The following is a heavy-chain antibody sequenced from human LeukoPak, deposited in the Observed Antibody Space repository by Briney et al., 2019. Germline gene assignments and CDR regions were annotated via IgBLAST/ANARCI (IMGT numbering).Heavy chain of an antibody. CDR1: GYTLTELS. D-gene: IGHD6-13*01. CDR2: FDPEDGET. Sequence: ASVKVSCKVSGYTLTELSMHWVRQPAGKGLEWVGGFDPEDGETIYAQKLQGRVTITEDTSPHTAYLELSSMRSEDSAGYYCATDLSWSSDYWGQGTLVTVSS. CDR3: ATDLSWSSDY. V-gene: IGHV1-24*01. J-gene: IGHJ4*02.